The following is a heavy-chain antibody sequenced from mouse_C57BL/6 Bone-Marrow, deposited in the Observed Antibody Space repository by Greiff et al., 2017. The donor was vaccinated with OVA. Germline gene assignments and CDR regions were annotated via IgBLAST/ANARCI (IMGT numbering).Heavy chain of an antibody. CDR2: ISGGGGNT. CDR1: GFTFSSYT. V-gene: IGHV5-9*01. Sequence: GMLVESGGGLVKPGGSLKLSCAASGFTFSSYTMSWVRQTPEKRLEWVATISGGGGNTYYPDSVKGRFTISRDNAKNTLYLQMSSLRSEDTALYYCASPGSLDYWGQGTTLTVSS. J-gene: IGHJ2*01. D-gene: IGHD4-1*01. CDR3: ASPGSLDY.